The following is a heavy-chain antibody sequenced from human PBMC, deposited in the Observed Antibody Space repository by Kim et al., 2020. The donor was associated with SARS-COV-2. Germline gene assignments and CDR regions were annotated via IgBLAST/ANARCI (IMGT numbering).Heavy chain of an antibody. CDR3: ASGRDGYNRPYYYYYYGMDV. Sequence: GGSLRLSCAASGFTVSSNYMSWVRQAPGKGLEWVSVIYSGGSTYYADSVKGRFTISRDNSKNTLYLQMNSLRAEDTAVYYCASGRDGYNRPYYYYYYGMDVRGQGTTVTVSS. J-gene: IGHJ6*02. CDR2: IYSGGST. D-gene: IGHD5-12*01. CDR1: GFTVSSNY. V-gene: IGHV3-66*01.